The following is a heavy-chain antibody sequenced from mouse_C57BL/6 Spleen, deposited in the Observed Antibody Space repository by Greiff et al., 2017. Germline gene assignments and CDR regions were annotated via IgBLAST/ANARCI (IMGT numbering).Heavy chain of an antibody. CDR1: GYTFTSYG. D-gene: IGHD4-1*01. CDR3: ARGKLSGTGAWFAY. CDR2: IYPRSGNT. V-gene: IGHV1-81*01. Sequence: VQLQQSGAELARPGASVKLSCKASGYTFTSYGISWVKQRTGQGLEWIGEIYPRSGNTYYNEKFKGKATLTADKSSSTAYMELRSLTSEDSAVYFCARGKLSGTGAWFAYWGQGTLVTVSA. J-gene: IGHJ3*01.